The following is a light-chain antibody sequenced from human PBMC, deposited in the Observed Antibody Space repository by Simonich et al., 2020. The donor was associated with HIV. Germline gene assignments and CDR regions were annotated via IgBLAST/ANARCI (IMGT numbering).Light chain of an antibody. CDR2: DAS. J-gene: IGKJ3*01. Sequence: EIVLTQSPATLSLSPGERATLSCRASQSVSNYLAWYQQKPGQAPRLLIYDASNRATGIPARFSGSGSGTDFTLTISRLEPEDFAVYYCQQSPGTFGPGTKVDIK. CDR3: QQSPGT. V-gene: IGKV3-11*01. CDR1: QSVSNY.